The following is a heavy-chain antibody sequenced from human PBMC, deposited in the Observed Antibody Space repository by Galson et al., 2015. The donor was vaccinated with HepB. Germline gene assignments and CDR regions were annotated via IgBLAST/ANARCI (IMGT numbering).Heavy chain of an antibody. J-gene: IGHJ4*02. CDR2: LSYDGRNT. CDR1: GFSFSTYD. D-gene: IGHD6-19*01. V-gene: IGHV3-30*18. CDR3: AKDSRYISGWYTGRGGLDF. Sequence: SLRLSCAASGFSFSTYDMHWVRQAPGKGLEWVAILSYDGRNTYSADSVKGRFTVSRDNSKSTLYLQSNSLRVEDTAVYYCAKDSRYISGWYTGRGGLDFWGQGTLVTVSS.